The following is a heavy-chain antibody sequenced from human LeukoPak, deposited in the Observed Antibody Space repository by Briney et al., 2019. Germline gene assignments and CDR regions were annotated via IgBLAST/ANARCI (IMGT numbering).Heavy chain of an antibody. CDR2: VYYGGST. CDR1: GGSISRNSDY. D-gene: IGHD6-13*01. CDR3: ARGYSSSWYSVWAYYFDY. J-gene: IGHJ4*02. Sequence: PSETLSLTCTVSGGSISRNSDYWGWIRQPPGKGPEWIGSVYYGGSTYYNPSLKSRLTISVDTSKNQFSLRLSSVTAADTAVYYCARGYSSSWYSVWAYYFDYWGLGTLVTVSS. V-gene: IGHV4-39*01.